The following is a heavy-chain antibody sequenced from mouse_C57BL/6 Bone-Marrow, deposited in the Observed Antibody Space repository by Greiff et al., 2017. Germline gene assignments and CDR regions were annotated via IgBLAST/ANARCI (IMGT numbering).Heavy chain of an antibody. D-gene: IGHD2-5*01. CDR2: INPNNGGT. J-gene: IGHJ4*01. V-gene: IGHV1-26*01. CDR1: GYTFTDHY. Sequence: EVQLQQSGPELVKPGASVKISCKASGYTFTDHYLNWVKQSPGKSLEWLGDINPNNGGTSYNQKFKGKATLTVYKSSSTAYMELRSLTSEDSAVYYCARSNSNSLYYYAMDYWGQGTSVTVSS. CDR3: ARSNSNSLYYYAMDY.